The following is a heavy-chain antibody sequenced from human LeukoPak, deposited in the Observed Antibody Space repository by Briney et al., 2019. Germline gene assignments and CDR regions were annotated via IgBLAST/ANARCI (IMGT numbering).Heavy chain of an antibody. D-gene: IGHD3-22*01. Sequence: ASVKVSCKASGYTFTGYYMHWVRQAPGQGLEWMGRINPNSGGTNYAQKFQGRVTMTRDTSISTAYMELSRLRSDDTAVYYCARDLPQYYYDSSGYLTGAFDIWGQGTMVTVSS. CDR2: INPNSGGT. CDR1: GYTFTGYY. CDR3: ARDLPQYYYDSSGYLTGAFDI. V-gene: IGHV1-2*06. J-gene: IGHJ3*02.